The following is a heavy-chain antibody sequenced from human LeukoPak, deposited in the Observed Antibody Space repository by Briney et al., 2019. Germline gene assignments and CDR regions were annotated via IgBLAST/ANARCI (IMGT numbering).Heavy chain of an antibody. CDR2: IWYDGSNE. D-gene: IGHD3-10*01. CDR3: ARDQSHYTAPGDY. CDR1: GFPFSNYD. V-gene: IGHV3-33*01. Sequence: GGSLSLSCAAPGFPFSNYDMHWVRQAPGKGLEWVALIWYDGSNEYYADSVKARFTISRDNSKNTLYLQMNSLRAEDTAVYYCARDQSHYTAPGDYWGQGTLVTVSS. J-gene: IGHJ4*02.